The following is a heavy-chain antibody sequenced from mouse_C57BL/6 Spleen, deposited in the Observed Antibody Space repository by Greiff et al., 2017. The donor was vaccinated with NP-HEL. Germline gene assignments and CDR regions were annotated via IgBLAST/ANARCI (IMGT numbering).Heavy chain of an antibody. CDR3: ARYTWYFDV. CDR1: GFTFTDYY. Sequence: EVQRVESGGGLVQPGGSLSLSCAASGFTFTDYYMSWVRQPPGKALEWLGFIRNKANGYTTEYSASVKGRFTISRDNSQSILYLQMNALRAEDSATYYCARYTWYFDVWGTGTTVTVSS. CDR2: IRNKANGYTT. V-gene: IGHV7-3*01. J-gene: IGHJ1*03.